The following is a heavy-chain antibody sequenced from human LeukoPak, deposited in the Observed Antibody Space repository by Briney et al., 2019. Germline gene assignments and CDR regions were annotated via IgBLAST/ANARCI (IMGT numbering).Heavy chain of an antibody. Sequence: PSETLSLTCTVSGGSISSSSYYWGWIRQPPGKGLEWIGSIYYSGSTYYNPSLKRRVTISVDTSKTQFSLKLSSVTAADTAVYYCATWGVATNYSDYCGQGTLVTVSS. CDR2: IYYSGST. CDR1: GGSISSSSYY. V-gene: IGHV4-39*01. CDR3: ATWGVATNYSDY. J-gene: IGHJ4*02. D-gene: IGHD5-12*01.